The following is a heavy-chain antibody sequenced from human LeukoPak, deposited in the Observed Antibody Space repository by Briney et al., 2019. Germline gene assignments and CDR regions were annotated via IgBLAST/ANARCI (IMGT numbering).Heavy chain of an antibody. Sequence: GGSLRLSCAASGFTFSSYSMNWVRQAPGKGLEWVSSISSSSSYIYYADPVKGRFTISRDNAKNSLYLQMNSLRPDDTAVYYCARRGELLRGSWFDSWGQGILVTVSS. V-gene: IGHV3-21*01. CDR3: ARRGELLRGSWFDS. CDR2: ISSSSSYI. CDR1: GFTFSSYS. J-gene: IGHJ5*01. D-gene: IGHD1-26*01.